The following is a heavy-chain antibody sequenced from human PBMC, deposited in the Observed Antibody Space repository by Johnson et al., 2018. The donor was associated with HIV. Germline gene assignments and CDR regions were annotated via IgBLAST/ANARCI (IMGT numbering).Heavy chain of an antibody. D-gene: IGHD5-18*01. CDR1: GFTFDEYA. CDR2: ISWNSGSI. V-gene: IGHV3-9*01. J-gene: IGHJ3*02. CDR3: AKEQPARAFDI. Sequence: VQLVESGGGLVQPGRSLRLSCAASGFTFDEYAMHWVRQAPGKGLEWVSGISWNSGSIGYGDSVKGRFTISRDNAKNSLYLQMNGLRAEDTALYYCAKEQPARAFDIWGQGTMVTVSS.